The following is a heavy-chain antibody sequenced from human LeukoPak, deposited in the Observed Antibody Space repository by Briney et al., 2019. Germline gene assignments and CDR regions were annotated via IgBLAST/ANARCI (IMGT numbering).Heavy chain of an antibody. J-gene: IGHJ4*02. CDR1: GFTFSSYG. CDR2: VSDSGDST. V-gene: IGHV3-23*01. Sequence: GGSLRLSCAASGFTFSSYGMTWVRQAPGKGLEWVSVVSDSGDSTYYADSVKGRFTISRDNSRNTLYLQVNSLRAEDTAVYYCARGVGFGSGTYQAFGFWGQGTLVTVSS. CDR3: ARGVGFGSGTYQAFGF. D-gene: IGHD3-10*01.